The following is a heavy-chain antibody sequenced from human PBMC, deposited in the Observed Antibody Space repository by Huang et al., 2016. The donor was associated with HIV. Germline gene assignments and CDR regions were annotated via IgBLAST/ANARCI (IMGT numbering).Heavy chain of an antibody. CDR1: GYSFRSYW. V-gene: IGHV5-51*01. CDR2: IFPYDSDT. CDR3: ARRFSSSSGYFDY. Sequence: VQLVQSGAEVKKPGESLKISCKGSGYSFRSYWIAWVRQMPGKGLEWMVIIFPYDSDTTYSPSFEGQVTISADKSIGTAYLQWSSLKASDTAMYYCARRFSSSSGYFDYWGQGSLVTVSS. D-gene: IGHD6-6*01. J-gene: IGHJ4*02.